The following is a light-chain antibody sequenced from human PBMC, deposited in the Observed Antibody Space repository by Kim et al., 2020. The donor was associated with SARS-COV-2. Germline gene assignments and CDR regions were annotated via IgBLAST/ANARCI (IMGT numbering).Light chain of an antibody. CDR2: EDH. V-gene: IGLV6-57*03. CDR1: GGNIDTNY. Sequence: KTVTISCTRSGGNIDTNYVQWYQQRPGSAPTTVIYEDHQRPSGVPARFSGSIDISSNSAFLTISGLQTEDEADYYCQSYDADTHWVFGGGTQLTVL. CDR3: QSYDADTHWV. J-gene: IGLJ3*02.